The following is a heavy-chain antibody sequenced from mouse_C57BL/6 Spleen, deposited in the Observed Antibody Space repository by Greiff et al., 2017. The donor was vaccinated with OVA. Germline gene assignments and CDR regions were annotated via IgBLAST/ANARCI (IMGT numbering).Heavy chain of an antibody. V-gene: IGHV1-52*01. D-gene: IGHD1-1*01. Sequence: QVQLQQPGAELVRPGSSVKLSCKASGYTFTSYWMHWVKQRPIQGLEWIGNIDPSDSETHYNQKFKDKATLTVDKSSSTAYMQLSSLTSEDSAVYYCAREGTTVVARAMDYWGQGTSVTVSS. CDR2: IDPSDSET. J-gene: IGHJ4*01. CDR3: AREGTTVVARAMDY. CDR1: GYTFTSYW.